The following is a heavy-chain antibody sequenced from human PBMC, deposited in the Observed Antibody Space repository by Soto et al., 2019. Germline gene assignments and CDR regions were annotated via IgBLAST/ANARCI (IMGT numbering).Heavy chain of an antibody. Sequence: SGPTLVNPTQTLTLTCTFSGFSLSTHGMGVGWIRQPPEKALEWLAVIYWDDDKRYSPSLKSRLTITKDTSKNKVVLTMTNMDRADTATYFCAQSWVEMATITAWGQGTPVTVSS. CDR3: AQSWVEMATITA. J-gene: IGHJ5*02. CDR1: GFSLSTHGMG. D-gene: IGHD5-12*01. V-gene: IGHV2-5*02. CDR2: IYWDDDK.